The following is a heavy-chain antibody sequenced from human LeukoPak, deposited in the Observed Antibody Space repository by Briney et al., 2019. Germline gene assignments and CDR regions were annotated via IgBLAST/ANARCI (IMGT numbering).Heavy chain of an antibody. V-gene: IGHV1-46*01. CDR2: INPSGGST. CDR1: GYTFTSYY. CDR3: ARDGLRGNNWFDP. Sequence: ASVKVSCKASGYTFTSYYMHWVRQAPGQGLEWMGIINPSGGSTSYAQKFQGRVTMTRDTSTSTVYMELSSLRAADTAVYYCARDGLRGNNWFDPWGQGTLVTVSS. J-gene: IGHJ5*02. D-gene: IGHD5-24*01.